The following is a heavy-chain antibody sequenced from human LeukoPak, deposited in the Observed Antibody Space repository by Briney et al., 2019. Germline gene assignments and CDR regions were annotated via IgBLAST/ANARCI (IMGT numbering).Heavy chain of an antibody. V-gene: IGHV3-30*02. J-gene: IGHJ4*02. Sequence: PGGSLRLSCAASGFTFSNYAMHWVRQAPGKGLEWVAIIRKDGSKKDYADSGRGRFTISRDNSKNTLYLQMNSLRAEDTAVYYCARDWNFDYWGQGTLVTVSS. CDR1: GFTFSNYA. CDR2: IRKDGSKK. CDR3: ARDWNFDY. D-gene: IGHD1-1*01.